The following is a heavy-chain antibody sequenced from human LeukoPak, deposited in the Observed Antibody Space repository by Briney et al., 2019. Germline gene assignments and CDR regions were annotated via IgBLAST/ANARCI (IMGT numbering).Heavy chain of an antibody. CDR3: ARGRVWELLTPPDY. V-gene: IGHV3-20*04. D-gene: IGHD1-26*01. CDR1: GFTFDDYG. J-gene: IGHJ4*02. Sequence: PGGSLRLSCAASGFTFDDYGMSWVRQAPGKGLEWVSGISWNGGRIGYADSVKGRFTISRDNTKNSLYLQMNSLRTEDTALYYCARGRVWELLTPPDYWGQGTLVTVSS. CDR2: ISWNGGRI.